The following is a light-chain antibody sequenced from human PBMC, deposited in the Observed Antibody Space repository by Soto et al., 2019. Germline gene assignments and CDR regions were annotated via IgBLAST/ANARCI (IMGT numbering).Light chain of an antibody. Sequence: QSVLTQPASVSGSPGQSITISCTGTSSDVGGYNYVSWYQQHPGKAPKLMIYXXXXXXXXXXXXXXGSKSGNTASLTISGXXXXXXXXXYCSSYTSSSTWVFGGGTKLTVL. J-gene: IGLJ3*02. CDR3: SSYTSSSTWV. V-gene: IGLV2-14*01. CDR1: SSDVGGYNY. CDR2: XXX.